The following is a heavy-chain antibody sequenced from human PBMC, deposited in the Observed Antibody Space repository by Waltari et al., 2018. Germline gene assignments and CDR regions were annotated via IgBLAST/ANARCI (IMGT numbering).Heavy chain of an antibody. CDR3: ARGHLQRPGYSYGMDV. J-gene: IGHJ6*02. CDR2: MNPNSGHT. D-gene: IGHD6-25*01. CDR1: GYTFTSEE. Sequence: QVQLVQTGAEVKKPGASVKGSCKCSGYTFTSEEINWVRQATGQGLEWMGWMNPNSGHTGYAQNFQGRVIMTRNTSISTAYMELSSLRSEATAVSYCARGHLQRPGYSYGMDVWGQGTTVTVSS. V-gene: IGHV1-8*01.